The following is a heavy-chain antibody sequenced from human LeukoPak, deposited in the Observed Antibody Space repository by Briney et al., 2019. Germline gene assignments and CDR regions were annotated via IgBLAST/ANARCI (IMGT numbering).Heavy chain of an antibody. J-gene: IGHJ4*02. CDR2: IYTSGST. CDR1: GGSISSYY. V-gene: IGHV4-4*07. Sequence: SETLSLTCTVSGGSISSYYWSWIRQPAGKGLEWIGRIYTSGSTNYDPSLKSRVTTSVDTSKNQFSLKLSSVTAADTAVYYCARERLGYYDRSGLDYWGQGTLVTVSS. D-gene: IGHD3-22*01. CDR3: ARERLGYYDRSGLDY.